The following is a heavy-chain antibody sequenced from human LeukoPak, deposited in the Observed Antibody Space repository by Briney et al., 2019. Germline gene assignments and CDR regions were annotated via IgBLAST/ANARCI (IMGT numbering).Heavy chain of an antibody. D-gene: IGHD5-18*01. CDR3: ASSYGYNY. V-gene: IGHV3-30*06. J-gene: IGHJ4*02. CDR2: ISYDGSNK. CDR1: GFTFSSYG. Sequence: PGRSLRLSCAASGFTFSSYGMHWVRQAPGKGLEWVAVISYDGSNKYYADSVKGRFTISRDNSKNTLYLQMNSLRAEDTAVYYCASSYGYNYWSQGTLVTVSS.